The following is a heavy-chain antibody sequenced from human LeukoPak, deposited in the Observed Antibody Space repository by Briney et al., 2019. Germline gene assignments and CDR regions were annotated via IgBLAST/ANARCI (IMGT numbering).Heavy chain of an antibody. CDR3: ARDLGTTVTTYLDY. CDR1: GFTFSSYS. CDR2: ISSSSSYI. V-gene: IGHV3-21*01. D-gene: IGHD4-17*01. J-gene: IGHJ4*02. Sequence: GGSLRLSCAASGFTFSSYSMNWVRRAPGKGLEWVSSISSSSSYIYYADSVKGRFTISRDNAKNSLYLRMNSLRAEDTAVYYCARDLGTTVTTYLDYWGQGTLVTVSS.